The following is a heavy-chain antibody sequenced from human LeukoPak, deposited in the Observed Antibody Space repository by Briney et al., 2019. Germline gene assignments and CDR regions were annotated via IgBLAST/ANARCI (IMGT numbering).Heavy chain of an antibody. CDR2: IYYSGST. Sequence: PSETLSLTCTVSGGSISSSSYYWGWIRQPPGKGLEWIGYIYYSGSTYYNPSLKSRVTISVDTSKNQFSLKLSSVTAADTAVYYCARDRHKYYDFWSGFHYFDYWGQGTLVTVSS. CDR3: ARDRHKYYDFWSGFHYFDY. V-gene: IGHV4-30-4*08. CDR1: GGSISSSSYY. J-gene: IGHJ4*02. D-gene: IGHD3-3*01.